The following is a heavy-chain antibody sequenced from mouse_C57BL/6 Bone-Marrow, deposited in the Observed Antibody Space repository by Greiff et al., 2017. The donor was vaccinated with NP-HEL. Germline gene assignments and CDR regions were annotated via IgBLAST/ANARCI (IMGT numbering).Heavy chain of an antibody. CDR3: TTRGFQYYFDY. V-gene: IGHV14-4*01. CDR2: IDPENGDT. CDR1: GFNIKDDY. Sequence: EVQVVESGAELVRPGASVKLSCTASGFNIKDDYMHWVKQRPEQGLEWIGWIDPENGDTEYASKFQGKATITEDTSSNTAYLQLSSLTSEDTAVYYCTTRGFQYYFDYWGQGTTLTVSS. J-gene: IGHJ2*01.